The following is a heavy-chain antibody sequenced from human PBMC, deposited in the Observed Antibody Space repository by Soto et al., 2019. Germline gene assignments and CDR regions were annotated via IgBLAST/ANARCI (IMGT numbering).Heavy chain of an antibody. D-gene: IGHD4-17*01. Sequence: PGGSLRLSCLASGFTFSNYWMHWVRQAPGKGLEWVSFISTTSTPIYYADSVKGRFTISRDNVKNSLYLQMDSLRAEDTAVYYCARYDYGNYGGAFDIWGQGTVVTVSS. J-gene: IGHJ3*02. CDR3: ARYDYGNYGGAFDI. CDR1: GFTFSNYW. CDR2: ISTTSTPI. V-gene: IGHV3-48*01.